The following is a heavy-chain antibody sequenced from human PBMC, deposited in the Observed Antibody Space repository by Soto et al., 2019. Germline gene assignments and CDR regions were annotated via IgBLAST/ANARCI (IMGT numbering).Heavy chain of an antibody. CDR1: GFTFSSYS. CDR2: ISSSTSTI. J-gene: IGHJ4*02. CDR3: AREGSSSWYSFDY. Sequence: EVQLVESGGGLVQPGGSLRLSCVASGFTFSSYSMNWVRQAPGKGLEWVSYISSSTSTIYYADSVKGRFTISRDNAKNSLYLQMNSLRAEDTAVYYCAREGSSSWYSFDYWGQGTLVTVSS. V-gene: IGHV3-48*01. D-gene: IGHD6-13*01.